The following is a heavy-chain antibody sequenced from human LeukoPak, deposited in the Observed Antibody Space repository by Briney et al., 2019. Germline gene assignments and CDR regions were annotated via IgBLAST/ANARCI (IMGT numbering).Heavy chain of an antibody. V-gene: IGHV4-34*01. D-gene: IGHD6-13*01. J-gene: IGHJ5*02. CDR1: GGSFSGYY. CDR2: INHSGST. Sequence: SETLSLTCAVYGGSFSGYYWSWIRQPPGKGLEWIGEINHSGSTNYNPSLKSRVTISVDTSKNQFSLKLSSVTAADTAVYYCARGYSSSWYGSYNWFDPWGQGTLVTVSS. CDR3: ARGYSSSWYGSYNWFDP.